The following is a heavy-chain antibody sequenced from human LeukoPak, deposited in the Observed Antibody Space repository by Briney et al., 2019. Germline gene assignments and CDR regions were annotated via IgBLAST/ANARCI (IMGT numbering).Heavy chain of an antibody. V-gene: IGHV4-61*08. CDR2: IYYSGST. CDR1: GGSISSGDYY. J-gene: IGHJ4*02. D-gene: IGHD3-10*01. Sequence: SETLPLTCTVSGGSISSGDYYWSWIRQPPGKGLEWIGYIYYSGSTNYNPSLKSRVTISVDTSKNQFSLKLSSVTAADTAVYYCARYGSGSYYDYWGQGTLVTVSS. CDR3: ARYGSGSYYDY.